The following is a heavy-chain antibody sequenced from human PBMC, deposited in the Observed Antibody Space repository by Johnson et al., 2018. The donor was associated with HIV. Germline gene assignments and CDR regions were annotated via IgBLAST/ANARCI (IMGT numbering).Heavy chain of an antibody. CDR1: GFTFSFYW. Sequence: VLLVESGGGLVQPGGSLRLSCVGSGFTFSFYWMNWVRQAPGKGLEWVANIKQDGSALYYVDSLPGRFTISRDNAEHSLYLQMNSLRVEDTAVYYCAKPPSMGADAFDIWGQGTMVTVSS. CDR2: IKQDGSAL. CDR3: AKPPSMGADAFDI. J-gene: IGHJ3*02. D-gene: IGHD3-16*01. V-gene: IGHV3-7*01.